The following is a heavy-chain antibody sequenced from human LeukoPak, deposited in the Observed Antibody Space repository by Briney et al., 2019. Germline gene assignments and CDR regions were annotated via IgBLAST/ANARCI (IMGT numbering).Heavy chain of an antibody. CDR2: INHSGST. V-gene: IGHV4-34*01. CDR3: ARGQGRYYYGSGSYGRYYYYYMDV. Sequence: SETLSLTCAVYGGSFSGYYWSWIRQPPGKGLEWIGEINHSGSTNYNPSLKSRVTISVDTSKNQFSLKLSSVTAADTAVYYCARGQGRYYYGSGSYGRYYYYYMDVWGKGTTVTVSS. CDR1: GGSFSGYY. D-gene: IGHD3-10*01. J-gene: IGHJ6*03.